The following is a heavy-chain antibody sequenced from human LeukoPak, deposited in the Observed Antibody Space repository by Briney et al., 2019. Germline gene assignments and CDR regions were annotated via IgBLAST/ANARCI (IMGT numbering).Heavy chain of an antibody. D-gene: IGHD3-10*01. CDR3: ARRAMVRGVILKNYYYYMDV. V-gene: IGHV3-21*01. J-gene: IGHJ6*03. CDR2: ISGSSSYI. Sequence: GGSLRLSCAASGFTFSSYSMNWVRQAPGKGLEWVSSISGSSSYIYYAESVKGRFTMSRDNAKNSLYLQMNSLRAEDTAVYYCARRAMVRGVILKNYYYYMDVWGKGTTATISS. CDR1: GFTFSSYS.